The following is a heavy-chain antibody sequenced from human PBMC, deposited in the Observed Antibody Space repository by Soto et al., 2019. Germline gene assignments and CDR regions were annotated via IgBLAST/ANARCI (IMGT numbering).Heavy chain of an antibody. CDR3: ARLPGIAVAGKEDAFDI. J-gene: IGHJ3*02. CDR1: GFTFSSYW. D-gene: IGHD6-19*01. CDR2: IKQDGSEK. Sequence: GGSLRLSCAASGFTFSSYWMSWVRQAPGKGLEWVANIKQDGSEKYYVDSVKGRFTISRDNAKNSLYLQMNSLRAEDTAVYYCARLPGIAVAGKEDAFDIWGQGTMVTVSS. V-gene: IGHV3-7*01.